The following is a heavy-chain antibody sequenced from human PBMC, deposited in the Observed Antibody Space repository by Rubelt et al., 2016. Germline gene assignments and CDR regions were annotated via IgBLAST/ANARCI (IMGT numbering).Heavy chain of an antibody. CDR2: IIPILGIA. Sequence: QVQLVQSGAEVKKPGSSVKVSCKASGGTFSSYAISWVRQAPGQGLEWMGGIIPILGIANYARKFQGRVTITADKSTSTAYMELSSLRSEDTAVYYCARVRGRAAAPDHWGQGTLVTVSS. J-gene: IGHJ4*02. CDR3: ARVRGRAAAPDH. CDR1: GGTFSSYA. D-gene: IGHD6-13*01. V-gene: IGHV1-69*04.